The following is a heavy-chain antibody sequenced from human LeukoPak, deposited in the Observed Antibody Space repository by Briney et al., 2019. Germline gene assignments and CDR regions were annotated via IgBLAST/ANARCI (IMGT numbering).Heavy chain of an antibody. J-gene: IGHJ4*02. D-gene: IGHD3-16*02. CDR1: GFNFNNYG. CDR2: VSYDGSKK. CDR3: AKEPGSVYVWGSYRPGVFDY. Sequence: GGSLRLSCAASGFNFNNYGLHWVRQAPGRGLEWVAVVSYDGSKKYYADSVKGRFTISRDNSKNTLYLQMNSLRAEDTAVYYCAKEPGSVYVWGSYRPGVFDYWGQGTLVTVSS. V-gene: IGHV3-30*18.